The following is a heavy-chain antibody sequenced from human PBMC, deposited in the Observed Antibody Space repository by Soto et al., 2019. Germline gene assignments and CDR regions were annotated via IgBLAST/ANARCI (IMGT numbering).Heavy chain of an antibody. CDR3: VSEDSYGTFDD. J-gene: IGHJ4*02. D-gene: IGHD5-18*01. CDR2: ISSSSSYI. Sequence: XGSLRLSCAASGFTFSSYRMNWVRQAPGKGLEWVSSISSSSSYIYYADSVKGRFTISRDNAKNSLYLQMNSLRAEDTAVYYCVSEDSYGTFDDWGQGTLVTVSS. V-gene: IGHV3-21*01. CDR1: GFTFSSYR.